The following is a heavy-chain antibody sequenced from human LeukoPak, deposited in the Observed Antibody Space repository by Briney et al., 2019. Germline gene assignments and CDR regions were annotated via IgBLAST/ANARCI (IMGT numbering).Heavy chain of an antibody. Sequence: PSETLSLTCSVSGGSINNYYWTWIRQPAGKGLEWIGHISTLGSTNYNPSLKSRVSMSVDTSNYHFSLKLSSVTAADTAVYYCARGRKAGVFDYWGQGTLVTVSS. V-gene: IGHV4-4*07. J-gene: IGHJ4*02. CDR1: GGSINNYY. CDR2: ISTLGST. CDR3: ARGRKAGVFDY. D-gene: IGHD3-10*01.